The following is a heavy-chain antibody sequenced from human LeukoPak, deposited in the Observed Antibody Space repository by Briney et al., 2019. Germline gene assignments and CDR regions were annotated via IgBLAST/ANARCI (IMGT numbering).Heavy chain of an antibody. CDR2: IHTSGST. V-gene: IGHV4-4*07. D-gene: IGHD6-19*01. J-gene: IGHJ4*02. CDR1: GGSISTYH. CDR3: ARRDISSGWSFDY. Sequence: SSETLSLTCTVSGGSISTYHWSWIRQPAGKGLKCIGQIHTSGSTNYNPPLKSRVTMSIDTTEDQVSLTIRSVTAADTAFYYCARRDISSGWSFDYWGQGTLVTVSS.